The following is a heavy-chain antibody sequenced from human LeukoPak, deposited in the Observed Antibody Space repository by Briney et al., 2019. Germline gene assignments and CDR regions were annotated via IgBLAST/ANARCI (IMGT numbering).Heavy chain of an antibody. Sequence: PSETLSLTCTVSGGSISDYHWAWIRQPAGKGLEWIGRVFASGSANYNVFLKSRVTISVDTSKNQFSLKLSSVTAADTAVYYCARDRRYFDLWGRGTLVTVSS. CDR3: ARDRRYFDL. CDR1: GGSISDYH. V-gene: IGHV4-4*07. J-gene: IGHJ2*01. CDR2: VFASGSA.